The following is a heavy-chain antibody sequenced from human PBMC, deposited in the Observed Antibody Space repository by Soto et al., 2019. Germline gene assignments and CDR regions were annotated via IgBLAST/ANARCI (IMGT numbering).Heavy chain of an antibody. D-gene: IGHD1-26*01. J-gene: IGHJ4*02. CDR3: ARHSTYYEGSVDE. Sequence: GGSLRLSCVASGFSFSSDGMSWVRQAPGKGLEWVSSISASGGSTYYAESVKGRFTISRDNSKNTLYLQMNSLRVEDTAVYYCARHSTYYEGSVDEWGQGTRVTVS. CDR1: GFSFSSDG. V-gene: IGHV3-23*01. CDR2: ISASGGST.